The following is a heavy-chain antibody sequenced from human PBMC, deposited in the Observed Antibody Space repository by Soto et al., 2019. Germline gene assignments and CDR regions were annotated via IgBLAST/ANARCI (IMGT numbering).Heavy chain of an antibody. J-gene: IGHJ5*02. Sequence: SETLSLTCAVSGASIWSYHWSFIRQPAGKGLEGIGRIQHTGNTNYNPSLKSRVTMSADTSKNQISLQMTTVTAADTAVYFCAKDVSSRRWFDPWGQGVRVTVSS. V-gene: IGHV4-4*07. CDR2: IQHTGNT. D-gene: IGHD3-16*01. CDR1: GASIWSYH. CDR3: AKDVSSRRWFDP.